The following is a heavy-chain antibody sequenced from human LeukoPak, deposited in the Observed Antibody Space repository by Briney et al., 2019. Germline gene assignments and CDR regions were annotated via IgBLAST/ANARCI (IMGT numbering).Heavy chain of an antibody. V-gene: IGHV1-2*02. CDR1: GYTFTKYA. Sequence: ASVKVSCKASGYTFTKYAMNWVRQAPGQGLEWMGWINPNSGGTNYAQKFQGRVTMTRDTSISTAYMELSRLRSDDTAVFYCATSSGWKSNIDYWGQGTPVTVSS. CDR3: ATSSGWKSNIDY. J-gene: IGHJ4*02. D-gene: IGHD6-19*01. CDR2: INPNSGGT.